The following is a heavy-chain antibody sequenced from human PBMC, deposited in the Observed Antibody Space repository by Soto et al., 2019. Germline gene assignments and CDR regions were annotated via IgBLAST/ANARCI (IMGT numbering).Heavy chain of an antibody. Sequence: QVQLVQSGAEVKKPGSSVKVSCKASGGIFSTYAISWVRQAPGQGLEWMGGIIPMFGTANYAQKFQRRVTITADKSTTTVHMQLSSLRSDDTAVYYCAKGCDFWSGYLCGMDVWGQGTTVTVSS. J-gene: IGHJ6*02. CDR1: GGIFSTYA. V-gene: IGHV1-69*06. CDR2: IIPMFGTA. CDR3: AKGCDFWSGYLCGMDV. D-gene: IGHD3-3*01.